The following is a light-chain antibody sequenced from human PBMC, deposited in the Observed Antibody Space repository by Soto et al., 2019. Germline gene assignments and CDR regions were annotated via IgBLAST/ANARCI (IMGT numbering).Light chain of an antibody. CDR1: KNDIGVYAF. J-gene: IGLJ1*01. CDR3: KSYAGSNTYV. V-gene: IGLV2-8*01. Sequence: SVLTQPPPASGSPGQSVTISCTGTKNDIGVYAFVSWYQHHPGKAPRLIIYEVVQRPSGVPDRFSGSKSGNTASLTVSGLQAADEADYFCKSYAGSNTYVFGSGTKV. CDR2: EVV.